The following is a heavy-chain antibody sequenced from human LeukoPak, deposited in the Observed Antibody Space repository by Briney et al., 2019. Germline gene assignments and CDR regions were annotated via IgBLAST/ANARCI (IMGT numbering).Heavy chain of an antibody. Sequence: ASVKVSCKASGYTFSSNGISWVRQAPGQGLEWMGWISAYNGNTNYAQKLQGRVTMTTDTSTTTAYMELRSLKSDDTAVYYCARVELGASSQDYWGQGTLVTVSS. J-gene: IGHJ4*02. CDR3: ARVELGASSQDY. V-gene: IGHV1-18*01. CDR1: GYTFSSNG. CDR2: ISAYNGNT. D-gene: IGHD1-26*01.